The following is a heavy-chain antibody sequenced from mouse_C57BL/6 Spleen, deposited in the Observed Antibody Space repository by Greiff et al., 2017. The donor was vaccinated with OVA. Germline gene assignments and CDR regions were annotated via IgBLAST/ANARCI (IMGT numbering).Heavy chain of an antibody. D-gene: IGHD2-5*01. CDR2: ISSGSSTI. CDR1: GFTFSDYG. V-gene: IGHV5-17*01. J-gene: IGHJ4*01. Sequence: VQLKESGGGLVKPGGSLKLSCAASGFTFSDYGMHWVRQAPEKGLEWVAYISSGSSTIYYADTVKGRFTISRDNAKNTLFLQMTSLRSEDTAMYYCARAYYSNYGAMDYWGQGTSVTVSS. CDR3: ARAYYSNYGAMDY.